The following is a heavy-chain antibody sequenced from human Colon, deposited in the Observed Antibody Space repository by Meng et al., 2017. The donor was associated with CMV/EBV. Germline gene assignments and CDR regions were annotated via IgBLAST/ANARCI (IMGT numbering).Heavy chain of an antibody. J-gene: IGHJ4*02. D-gene: IGHD3-22*01. CDR2: INPSTGSR. Sequence: YTFTNNYMHWVRQAPGQGLEWMGIINPSTGSRTYAQKFQGRVTMTRDTPASTVYMELSSLRYDDTAAYYCARGGYVTGRYYDDVTHYWGQGTLVTVSS. CDR3: ARGGYVTGRYYDDVTHY. CDR1: YTFTNNY. V-gene: IGHV1-46*01.